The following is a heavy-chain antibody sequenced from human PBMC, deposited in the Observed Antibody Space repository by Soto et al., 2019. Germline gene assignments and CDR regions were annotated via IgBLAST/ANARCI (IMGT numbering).Heavy chain of an antibody. CDR2: INSDGSST. CDR3: ARLHGAVDAFYFHD. J-gene: IGHJ4*01. D-gene: IGHD6-19*01. CDR1: GFTFSNYW. Sequence: GGSLRLSCASSGFTFSNYWMHWVRQAPGKGLMWVSRINSDGSSTNYADSVKGRFTISRDNAKNTLYLQMNSLRAEDTAVYYCARLHGAVDAFYFHDWGHGLLVTAPQ. V-gene: IGHV3-74*01.